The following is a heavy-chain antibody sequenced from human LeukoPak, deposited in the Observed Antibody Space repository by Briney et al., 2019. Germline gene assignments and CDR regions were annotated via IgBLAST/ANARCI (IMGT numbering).Heavy chain of an antibody. J-gene: IGHJ4*02. V-gene: IGHV1-69*13. D-gene: IGHD5-18*01. CDR2: IIPIFGTA. CDR3: ARVESVDTAMATSYYFDY. CDR1: GGTFSSYA. Sequence: VASVKVSCKASGGTFSSYAISWVRQAPGQGLEWMGGIIPIFGTANYAQKFQGRVTITADESTSTAYMELSSLRSEDTVVYYCARVESVDTAMATSYYFDYWGQGTLVTVSS.